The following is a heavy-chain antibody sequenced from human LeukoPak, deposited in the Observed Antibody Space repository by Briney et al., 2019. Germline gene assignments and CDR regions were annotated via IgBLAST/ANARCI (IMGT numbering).Heavy chain of an antibody. V-gene: IGHV3-21*01. CDR2: ISSSSSYI. CDR1: GFTFSSYS. CDR3: ARVGSYSGTYGFIDY. D-gene: IGHD1-26*01. Sequence: GGSLRLSCAASGFTFSSYSMNWVRQAPGEGLEWVSSISSSSSYIYYADSVKGRFTISRDNAKNSLYLQMNSLRAEDTAVYYCARVGSYSGTYGFIDYWGQGTLVTVSS. J-gene: IGHJ4*02.